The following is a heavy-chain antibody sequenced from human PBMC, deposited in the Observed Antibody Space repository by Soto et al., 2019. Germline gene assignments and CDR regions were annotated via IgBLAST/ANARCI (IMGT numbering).Heavy chain of an antibody. J-gene: IGHJ3*02. CDR1: GGSISSGGYY. V-gene: IGHV4-31*03. D-gene: IGHD3-3*01. CDR3: ARERMGLRFLEWLLPILDAFDI. CDR2: IYYSGST. Sequence: QVQLQESGPGLVKPSQTLSLTCTVSGGSISSGGYYWSWIRQHPGKGLEWIGYIYYSGSTYYNPSLERRLTKAADTSKNQVALELSSVTAADTAVYYCARERMGLRFLEWLLPILDAFDIWGQGTMVTVSS.